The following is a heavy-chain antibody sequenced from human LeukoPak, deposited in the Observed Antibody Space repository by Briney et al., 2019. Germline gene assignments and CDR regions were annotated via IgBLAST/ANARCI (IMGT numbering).Heavy chain of an antibody. J-gene: IGHJ6*02. CDR2: IWYDGSNK. CDR1: GFTFSSYA. V-gene: IGHV3-33*08. D-gene: IGHD3-3*01. Sequence: TGGSLRLSCAASGFTFSSYAMSWVRQAPGKGLEWVAVIWYDGSNKYYADSVKGRFTISRDNSKNTLYLQMNSLRAEDTAVYYCARSVVVKGGDFWSGYSRYYGMDVWGQGTTVTVSS. CDR3: ARSVVVKGGDFWSGYSRYYGMDV.